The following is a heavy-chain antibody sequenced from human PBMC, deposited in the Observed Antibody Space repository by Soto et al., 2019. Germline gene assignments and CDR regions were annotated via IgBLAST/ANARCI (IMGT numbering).Heavy chain of an antibody. V-gene: IGHV4-31*03. Sequence: SETLSLTCTVSGASISRGVSYWSRIRQHPGKGLEWIGYVYNRGSSYYNPSLKSRVIISVDTSKNQFSLKLSSLTAADTAVYYCARDTNTYGSGSYGMDVWGQGTTVTVSS. CDR3: ARDTNTYGSGSYGMDV. CDR2: VYNRGSS. D-gene: IGHD3-10*01. CDR1: GASISRGVSY. J-gene: IGHJ6*02.